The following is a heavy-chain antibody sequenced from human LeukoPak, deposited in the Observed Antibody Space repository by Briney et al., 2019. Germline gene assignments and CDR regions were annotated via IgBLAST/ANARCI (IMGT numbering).Heavy chain of an antibody. D-gene: IGHD6-13*01. J-gene: IGHJ6*02. Sequence: GGSLRLSCAASGFTFSSYAMSWVRQAPGKGLEWVSAISGSGGSTYYADSVKGRFTISRDNSKNTLYLQMNSLRAEDTAVYYCAKESTPMAAAGPSYYYGMDVWGQGTTVTVSS. CDR2: ISGSGGST. CDR1: GFTFSSYA. CDR3: AKESTPMAAAGPSYYYGMDV. V-gene: IGHV3-23*01.